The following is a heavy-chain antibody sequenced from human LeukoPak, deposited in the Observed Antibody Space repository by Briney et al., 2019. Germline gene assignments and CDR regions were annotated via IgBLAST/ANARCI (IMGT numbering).Heavy chain of an antibody. Sequence: PSETLSLTCTVSGGSISSSSYYWGWIRQPPGKGLEWIGSIYYSGSTYYNPSLKSRVTISVDTSKNQFSLKLSSVTAADTAVYYCARGRAAAVSCFFDYWGQGTLVTVSS. CDR3: ARGRAAAVSCFFDY. J-gene: IGHJ4*02. CDR1: GGSISSSSYY. V-gene: IGHV4-39*01. CDR2: IYYSGST. D-gene: IGHD6-13*01.